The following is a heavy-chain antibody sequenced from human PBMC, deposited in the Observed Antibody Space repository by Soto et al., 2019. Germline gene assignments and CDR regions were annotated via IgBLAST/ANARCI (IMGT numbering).Heavy chain of an antibody. CDR3: ARELRVWASSTGKYGMDV. V-gene: IGHV3-30-3*01. D-gene: IGHD6-13*01. J-gene: IGHJ6*02. CDR1: GFTFSSYA. Sequence: QVQLVESGGGVVQPGRSLRLSCAASGFTFSSYAMHWVRQAPGKGLEWVAVISYDGSNKYYADSVKGRFTISRDTSKNTLYLQMNSLRAEDTAVYYCARELRVWASSTGKYGMDVWGQGTTVTVSS. CDR2: ISYDGSNK.